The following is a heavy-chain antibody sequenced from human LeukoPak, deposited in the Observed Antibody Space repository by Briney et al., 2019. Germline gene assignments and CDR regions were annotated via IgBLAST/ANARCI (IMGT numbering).Heavy chain of an antibody. CDR2: IYYSGST. CDR1: GGSFSSSSYY. J-gene: IGHJ4*02. Sequence: SETLSLTCTVSGGSFSSSSYYWGWIRQPPGKGLEWIGNIYYSGSTYHSPSLQSRVTISVDTSKNQFSLRLSSVTAADTAVYYCASNVITPFDYWGQGTLVTVSS. V-gene: IGHV4-39*07. CDR3: ASNVITPFDY. D-gene: IGHD3-16*01.